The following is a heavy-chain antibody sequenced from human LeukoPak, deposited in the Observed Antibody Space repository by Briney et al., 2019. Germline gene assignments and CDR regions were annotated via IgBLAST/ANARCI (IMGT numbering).Heavy chain of an antibody. D-gene: IGHD3-22*01. V-gene: IGHV4-61*02. Sequence: PSETLSLTCTVSGGSISSGSDYCSWICQPAGKGLEWIGRSYSSGSTNYNPSLKSRVSISVDTSKNQFSLRLSSVTAADTAVYYCARGSRYSSGYDYIDQWGQGTLVTVSS. J-gene: IGHJ4*02. CDR3: ARGSRYSSGYDYIDQ. CDR1: GGSISSGSDY. CDR2: SYSSGST.